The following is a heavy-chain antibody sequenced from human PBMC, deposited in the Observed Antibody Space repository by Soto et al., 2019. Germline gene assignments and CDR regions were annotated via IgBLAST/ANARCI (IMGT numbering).Heavy chain of an antibody. CDR2: IYHTGST. Sequence: SETLSLTCAVSGGSISSSNWCSWVRQAPGKGLEWIGEIYHTGSTNYNPSLKSRVTISLDKSRNQFSLKLSSVSAADTAVYYCARNGGSGSDYWGQGTLVTVSS. CDR1: GGSISSSNW. J-gene: IGHJ4*02. CDR3: ARNGGSGSDY. V-gene: IGHV4-4*02. D-gene: IGHD3-10*01.